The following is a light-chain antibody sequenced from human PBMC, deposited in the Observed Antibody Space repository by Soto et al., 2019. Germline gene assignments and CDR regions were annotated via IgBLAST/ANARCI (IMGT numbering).Light chain of an antibody. CDR2: DAS. V-gene: IGKV1-5*01. CDR3: QQYSSRST. Sequence: DIHITQSPSTLPASVGDRFTITCRASQSISNWLAWYQQKPGKAPNLLIYDASSLQSGVPSRFSGSGFGTEFTLTISSLQPGDFATYYCQQYSSRSTFGQGTKVDI. J-gene: IGKJ1*01. CDR1: QSISNW.